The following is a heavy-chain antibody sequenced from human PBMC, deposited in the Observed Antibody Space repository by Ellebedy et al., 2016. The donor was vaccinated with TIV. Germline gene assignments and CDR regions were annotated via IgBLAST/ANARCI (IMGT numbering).Heavy chain of an antibody. CDR2: IYHTWST. D-gene: IGHD3-10*01. J-gene: IGHJ5*02. CDR1: GGPISRSSSY. Sequence: SETLSPTCTVPGGPISRSSSYWGWIRQPPGKGLEWIGSIYHTWSTDYNPSLNSRVSISADTSKNQFSLRLSSVTAADTAVYYCARWFGELLYVRWFDPWGQGTLVTVSS. V-gene: IGHV4-39*01. CDR3: ARWFGELLYVRWFDP.